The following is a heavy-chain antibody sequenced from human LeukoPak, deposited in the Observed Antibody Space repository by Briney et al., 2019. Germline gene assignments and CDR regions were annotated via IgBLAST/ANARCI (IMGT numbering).Heavy chain of an antibody. CDR1: GYTFTTYD. V-gene: IGHV1-8*02. CDR3: ARGISRRVNWFDP. D-gene: IGHD2/OR15-2a*01. J-gene: IGHJ5*02. Sequence: ASVTVSCKASGYTFTTYDINWVRQAPGQGLEWMGWMNPNSGKTDYAQKFQGRVTMTRNTSISTAYMELSSLTSEDTSVYYCARGISRRVNWFDPWGQGTLVTVSS. CDR2: MNPNSGKT.